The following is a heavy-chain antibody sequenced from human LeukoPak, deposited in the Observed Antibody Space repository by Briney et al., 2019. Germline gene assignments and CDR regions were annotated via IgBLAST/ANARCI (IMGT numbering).Heavy chain of an antibody. CDR3: ARGRTVTNDFDL. V-gene: IGHV1-46*02. CDR1: GYTFDVYY. J-gene: IGHJ2*01. Sequence: ASVKVSCTASGYTFDVYYIHWVRRAPGQGLEWMGIFNPSGSNTNYAQRFQGRVTLTRDTSTTTVYMDLSGLRPEDTAVYYCARGRTVTNDFDLWGRGTLLTVSS. CDR2: FNPSGSNT. D-gene: IGHD4-17*01.